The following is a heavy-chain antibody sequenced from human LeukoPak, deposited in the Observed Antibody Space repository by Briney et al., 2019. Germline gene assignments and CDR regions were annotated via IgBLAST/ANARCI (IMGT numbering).Heavy chain of an antibody. CDR3: VRASVTVVDPFYFYYYMDV. J-gene: IGHJ6*03. CDR1: GFTFRTHN. V-gene: IGHV3-48*01. Sequence: GGSLRLSCAASGFTFRTHNMNWVRQAPGKGLEWLSYISDTSNTMYYADSVKGRFTISRDNADGSLFLQMNSLTAEDTAVYYCVRASVTVVDPFYFYYYMDVWGKGTTVTVS. D-gene: IGHD2-15*01. CDR2: ISDTSNTM.